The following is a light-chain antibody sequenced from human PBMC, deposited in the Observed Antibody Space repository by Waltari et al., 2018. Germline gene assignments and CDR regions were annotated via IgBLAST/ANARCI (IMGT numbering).Light chain of an antibody. CDR1: RSILKGSDNKNY. V-gene: IGKV4-1*01. CDR2: WAS. J-gene: IGKJ4*01. Sequence: DIVMTQSPDSLAVSLGERATVSCQSSRSILKGSDNKNYLAWYQQKLGQPPKLLIYWASTRESGVPDRFSGSGSGTDFTLTISSLQAEDVAVYYCQQYYTTVTVTFGGGTKVEVK. CDR3: QQYYTTVTVT.